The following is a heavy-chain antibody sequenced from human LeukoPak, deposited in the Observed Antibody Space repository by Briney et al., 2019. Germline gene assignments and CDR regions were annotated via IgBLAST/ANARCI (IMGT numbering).Heavy chain of an antibody. CDR1: GASINGYY. CDR3: ARGTTGAYFRTPPYFDY. Sequence: SEPLSLTCSVSGASINGYYWSWIRQPPGKGLECIGYIYYSGSTNYNPSLESRVTISLDTSRNQFSLRLRSVTAADTAVYFCARGTTGAYFRTPPYFDYWGQGSLVTVSS. V-gene: IGHV4-59*01. CDR2: IYYSGST. D-gene: IGHD7-27*01. J-gene: IGHJ4*02.